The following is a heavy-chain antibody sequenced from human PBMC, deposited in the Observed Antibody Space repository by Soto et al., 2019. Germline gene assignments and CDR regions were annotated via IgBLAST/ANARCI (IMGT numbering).Heavy chain of an antibody. D-gene: IGHD3-22*01. Sequence: EVQLVESGGGLVQPGGSLRLSCAASGFTFSSYWMSWVRQAPGKGLEWVANIKQDGSEKYYVDSVKGRFTISRDNAKNSLYLQMNSLRAEDTAVYYCARSPQRITMIVVVTPEYFQHWGQGTLVTVSS. CDR2: IKQDGSEK. V-gene: IGHV3-7*04. CDR3: ARSPQRITMIVVVTPEYFQH. CDR1: GFTFSSYW. J-gene: IGHJ1*01.